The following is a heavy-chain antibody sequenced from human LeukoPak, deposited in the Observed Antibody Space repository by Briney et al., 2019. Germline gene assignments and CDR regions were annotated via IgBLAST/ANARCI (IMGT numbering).Heavy chain of an antibody. Sequence: GGSLRLSCAASGFTFSSYGMNWVRQAPGKGLEWVSSISGSGGSTYYADSVKGRFTISRDNSKNTLYLQMNSLRAEDTAVYYCATYSTSSGAFDFWGQGTLVTVSS. CDR1: GFTFSSYG. J-gene: IGHJ3*01. V-gene: IGHV3-23*01. CDR3: ATYSTSSGAFDF. CDR2: ISGSGGST. D-gene: IGHD6-6*01.